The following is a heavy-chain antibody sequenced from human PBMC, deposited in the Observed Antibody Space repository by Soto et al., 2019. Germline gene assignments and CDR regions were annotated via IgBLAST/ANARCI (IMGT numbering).Heavy chain of an antibody. D-gene: IGHD2-15*01. CDR2: INHSGST. CDR1: GGSISSSSYY. Sequence: SETLSLTCTVSGGSISSSSYYWGWIRQPPGKGLEWIGGINHSGSTYYNPSLKSRVTISVDTSKNQFSLKLTSVTAADTAVYYCGRKTRGVVVAATGWFDPWGQGTLVTVSS. J-gene: IGHJ5*02. V-gene: IGHV4-39*07. CDR3: GRKTRGVVVAATGWFDP.